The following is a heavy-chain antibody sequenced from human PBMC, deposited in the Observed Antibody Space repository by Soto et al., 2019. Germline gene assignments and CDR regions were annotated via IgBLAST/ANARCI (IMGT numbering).Heavy chain of an antibody. V-gene: IGHV4-59*05. D-gene: IGHD1-26*01. CDR1: GGSISSYY. J-gene: IGHJ5*02. CDR2: IYYSGST. CDR3: ATQEVGGSYVYTFDP. Sequence: PSETLSLTCTVSGGSISSYYWSWIRQPPGKGLEWIGSIYYSGSTSYNPSLKSRVTISVDTSKNQFSLKLSSVTAADTAVYYCATQEVGGSYVYTFDPWGQGTLVTVSS.